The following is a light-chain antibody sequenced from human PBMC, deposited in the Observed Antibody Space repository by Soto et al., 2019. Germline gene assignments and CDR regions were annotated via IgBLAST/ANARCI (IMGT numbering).Light chain of an antibody. CDR1: SSDVGGYNY. V-gene: IGLV2-14*01. Sequence: QSALTQPASVSGSPGQSITISCTGTSSDVGGYNYVSWYQQQAGKAPKLISHEVSNRPSGVSNRFAGSKSGNTASLTISGLQAEDEADYYGESDTSSRAYVFGIGTKLTVL. CDR3: ESDTSSRAYV. CDR2: EVS. J-gene: IGLJ1*01.